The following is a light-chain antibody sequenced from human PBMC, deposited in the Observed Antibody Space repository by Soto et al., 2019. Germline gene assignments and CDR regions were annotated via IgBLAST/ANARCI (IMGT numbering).Light chain of an antibody. J-gene: IGLJ1*01. CDR2: EAI. CDR1: SSDVGSSNL. CDR3: RSYASGGTYL. Sequence: QSALTQPASVSGSPGQSITISCTGTSSDVGSSNLVSWYQHHPGKAPKLIIYEAIKRPSGVSDRFSGSKSGNTASLTISGLQGDDESDYYCRSYASGGTYLFGSGTKVTVL. V-gene: IGLV2-23*01.